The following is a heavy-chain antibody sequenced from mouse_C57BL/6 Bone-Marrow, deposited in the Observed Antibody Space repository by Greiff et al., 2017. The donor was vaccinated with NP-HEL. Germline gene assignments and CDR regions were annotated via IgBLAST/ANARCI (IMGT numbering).Heavy chain of an antibody. CDR2: ISSGGDYN. D-gene: IGHD2-3*01. Sequence: DVMLVESGEGLVKPGGSLKLSCAASGFTFSSYAMSWVRQTPEKRLEWVAYISSGGDYNYYADTVQGRFPISRDNARNTLYLQMSSLKSEDTAMYYCTRGGLLHFDYWGQGTTLTVSS. V-gene: IGHV5-9-1*02. CDR3: TRGGLLHFDY. J-gene: IGHJ2*01. CDR1: GFTFSSYA.